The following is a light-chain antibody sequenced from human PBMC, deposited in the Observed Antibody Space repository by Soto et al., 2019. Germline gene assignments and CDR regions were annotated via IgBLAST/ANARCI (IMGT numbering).Light chain of an antibody. V-gene: IGLV2-14*01. Sequence: QSALAQPASVSGSPGQSITISCTGTSSDVGGYDYVYWYQLRPGKAPKLMVFEVSNRPSGASYRLSGSKSGNTASLTISGLQAEDEADYFCSSYSSSTAYLFGTGTKV. CDR2: EVS. J-gene: IGLJ1*01. CDR1: SSDVGGYDY. CDR3: SSYSSSTAYL.